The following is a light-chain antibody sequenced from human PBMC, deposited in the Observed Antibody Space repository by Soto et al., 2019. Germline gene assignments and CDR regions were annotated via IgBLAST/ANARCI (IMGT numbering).Light chain of an antibody. J-gene: IGLJ2*01. V-gene: IGLV1-51*01. CDR1: TSNIGNNF. Sequence: QSVLTQPPSVSATPGQKVTISCSGGTSNIGNNFVSWFQRLPGAAPKLLIFDNDERPSGIPDRFSGSKSGTSATLDITGLQAGDEAEYYCATWDNLLSAGVFSGGTKLTVL. CDR3: ATWDNLLSAGV. CDR2: DND.